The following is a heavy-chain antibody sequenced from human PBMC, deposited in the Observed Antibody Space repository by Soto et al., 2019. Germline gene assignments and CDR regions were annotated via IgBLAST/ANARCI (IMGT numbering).Heavy chain of an antibody. CDR1: GDSMTRSVW. D-gene: IGHD7-27*01. J-gene: IGHJ4*02. CDR2: VFHTGNT. CDR3: ARKAWVRFDY. V-gene: IGHV4-4*02. Sequence: KPSETLSLTCTVSGDSMTRSVWWTWVRQPPGKGLEWIGEVFHTGNTNYNPSLKSRVTTSVDKSTNEFSLKVTSVTAADTAIYYCARKAWVRFDYWGQGALVTVSS.